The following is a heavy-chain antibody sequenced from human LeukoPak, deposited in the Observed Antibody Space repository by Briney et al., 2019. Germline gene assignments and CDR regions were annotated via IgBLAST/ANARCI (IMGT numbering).Heavy chain of an antibody. CDR3: AKDPSSSWTVNWFDP. CDR2: ISGSGGST. D-gene: IGHD6-13*01. V-gene: IGHV3-23*01. CDR1: GFTFSGYA. J-gene: IGHJ5*02. Sequence: PGGSLRLSCAASGFTFSGYAMSWVRQAPGKGLEWVSAISGSGGSTYYADSVKGRFTISRDNSKNTLYLQMNSLRAEDTAVYYCAKDPSSSWTVNWFDPWGQGTLVTVSS.